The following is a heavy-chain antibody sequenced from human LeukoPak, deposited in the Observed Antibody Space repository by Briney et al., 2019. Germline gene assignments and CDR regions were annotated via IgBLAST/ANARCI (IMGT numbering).Heavy chain of an antibody. V-gene: IGHV3-7*03. D-gene: IGHD3-3*01. J-gene: IGHJ4*02. CDR3: AGDQYDTWSRRGNFDS. CDR1: GFTFGKYW. Sequence: PGGSLRLSCVASGFTFGKYWMSWVRQAPGKGLEWVANTKLDGSEKNYVDSVKGRFTISRDNTKNSLYLQMNSLRVEDTAVFYCAGDQYDTWSRRGNFDSWGQGTLVIVSS. CDR2: TKLDGSEK.